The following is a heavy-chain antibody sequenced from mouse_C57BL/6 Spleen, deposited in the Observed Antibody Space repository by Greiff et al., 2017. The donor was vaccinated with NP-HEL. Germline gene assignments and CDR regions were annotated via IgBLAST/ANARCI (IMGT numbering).Heavy chain of an antibody. CDR1: GYTFTDYN. V-gene: IGHV1-22*01. D-gene: IGHD1-1*01. CDR3: AKRYDYGSSYGYFDV. J-gene: IGHJ1*03. CDR2: INPNNGGT. Sequence: VQLQQSGPELVKPGASVKMSCKASGYTFTDYNMHWVKQSHGKSLEWIGYINPNNGGTSYNQKFKGKATLTVNKSSSTAYMELRSLTSEDSAVYYGAKRYDYGSSYGYFDVWGTGTTVTVSS.